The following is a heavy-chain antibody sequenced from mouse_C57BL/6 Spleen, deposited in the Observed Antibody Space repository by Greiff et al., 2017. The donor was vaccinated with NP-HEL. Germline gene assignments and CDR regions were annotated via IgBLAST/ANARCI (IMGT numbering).Heavy chain of an antibody. V-gene: IGHV1-84*01. D-gene: IGHD2-4*01. CDR3: AREKARNDYAWFAY. Sequence: LQESGPELVKPGASVKISCKASGYTFTDYYINWVKQRPGQGLEWIGWIYPGSGNTKYNEKFKGKATLTVDTSSSTAYMQLSSLTSENSAVYFCAREKARNDYAWFAYWGQGTLVTVSA. CDR1: GYTFTDYY. J-gene: IGHJ3*01. CDR2: IYPGSGNT.